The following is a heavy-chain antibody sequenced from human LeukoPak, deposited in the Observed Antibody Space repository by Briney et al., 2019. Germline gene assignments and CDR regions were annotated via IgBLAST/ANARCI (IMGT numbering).Heavy chain of an antibody. D-gene: IGHD3-3*01. CDR3: ARSMPGIFRDAFDI. V-gene: IGHV1-69*13. Sequence: ASVKVSCKASGGTFSSYAISWVRQAPGQGLEWMGGIIPIFGTANYAQKFQGRVTITADESTSTAYMELSSLRSEDTAVYYCARSMPGIFRDAFDIWGQGTMVTVSS. CDR2: IIPIFGTA. J-gene: IGHJ3*02. CDR1: GGTFSSYA.